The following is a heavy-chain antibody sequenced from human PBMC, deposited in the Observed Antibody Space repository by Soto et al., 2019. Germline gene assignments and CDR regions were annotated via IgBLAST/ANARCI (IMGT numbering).Heavy chain of an antibody. Sequence: QVQLVQSGAEVKKPGASVKVSCKASGYTFTSYGISWVRQAPGQGLEWMGWISAYNGNTNYAQKLQGRVTMTTDTSTSTGYMELRSLRSDDTAVYYCARDWPTGTTGYYCYYGMDVWGQGTKVTVSS. CDR3: ARDWPTGTTGYYCYYGMDV. CDR2: ISAYNGNT. D-gene: IGHD1-1*01. V-gene: IGHV1-18*01. CDR1: GYTFTSYG. J-gene: IGHJ6*02.